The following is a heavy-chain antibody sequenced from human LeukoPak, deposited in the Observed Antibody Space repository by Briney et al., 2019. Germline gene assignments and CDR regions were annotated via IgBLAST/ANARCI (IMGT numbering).Heavy chain of an antibody. CDR2: ISWNSGSI. Sequence: GRSLRLSCAASGFTFDDYAMHWVRQAPGKGLEWFSGISWNSGSIGYADSVKGRFTISRDNAKNSLYLQMNSLRAEDMALYYCAKDGGSSPGHAFDICGQGTMVTVSS. J-gene: IGHJ3*02. V-gene: IGHV3-9*03. CDR1: GFTFDDYA. D-gene: IGHD6-6*01. CDR3: AKDGGSSPGHAFDI.